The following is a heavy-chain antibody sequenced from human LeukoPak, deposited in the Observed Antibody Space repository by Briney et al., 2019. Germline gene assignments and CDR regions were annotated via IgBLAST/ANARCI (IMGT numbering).Heavy chain of an antibody. CDR3: ARVGSSTTVVTSNYFDY. J-gene: IGHJ4*02. Sequence: ASVKVSCKASGYTFTSYYMHWVRQAPGQGLEWMGIINPSGGSTSYAQKFQGRVTMTRDMSTSTVYMELSSLRSEDTAVYYCARVGSSTTVVTSNYFDYWGQGTLVTVSS. CDR1: GYTFTSYY. D-gene: IGHD4-23*01. V-gene: IGHV1-46*01. CDR2: INPSGGST.